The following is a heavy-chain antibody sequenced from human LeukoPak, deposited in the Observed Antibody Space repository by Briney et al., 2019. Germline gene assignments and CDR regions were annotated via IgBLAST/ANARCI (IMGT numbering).Heavy chain of an antibody. J-gene: IGHJ6*02. V-gene: IGHV1-18*01. D-gene: IGHD6-13*01. CDR2: ISAYNGNT. Sequence: ASVKVSCKASGYTFTSYGISWVRQAPGQGLEWMGWISAYNGNTNYAQKLQGRVTMTTDTSTSTAYMELRSLRSDDTAVYYCARDGRDSSTWDYYYGIDVWGQGTTVTVSS. CDR3: ARDGRDSSTWDYYYGIDV. CDR1: GYTFTSYG.